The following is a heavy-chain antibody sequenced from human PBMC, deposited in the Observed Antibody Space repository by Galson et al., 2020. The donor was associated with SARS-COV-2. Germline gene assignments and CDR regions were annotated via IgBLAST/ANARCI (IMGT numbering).Heavy chain of an antibody. V-gene: IGHV3-23*01. CDR3: ASLDQIALVEPGFHY. J-gene: IGHJ4*02. CDR2: ISGSGGTT. Sequence: GESLKIPCADYGFSFSTYDMPRVRQAPGQGPEWVSSISGSGGTTYHADSVKGRFTISRDNSKKTLHLQMNNLRTEDTAIYFCASLDQIALVEPGFHYGGQGTLVTVSS. CDR1: GFSFSTYD. D-gene: IGHD2-8*02.